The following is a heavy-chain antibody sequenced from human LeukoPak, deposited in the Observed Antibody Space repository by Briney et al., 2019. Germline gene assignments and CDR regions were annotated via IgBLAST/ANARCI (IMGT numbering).Heavy chain of an antibody. J-gene: IGHJ6*02. CDR3: ARDWVTMVRGIRTYYYYYGMDV. CDR2: IYYSGST. V-gene: IGHV4-61*01. D-gene: IGHD3-10*01. Sequence: SETLSLTCTVSGGSVSSDSYYWSWIRQPPGKGLEWIGCIYYSGSTNYNPSLKSRVTISVDTSKNQFSLKLSSVTAADTAVYYCARDWVTMVRGIRTYYYYYGMDVWGQGTTVTVSS. CDR1: GGSVSSDSYY.